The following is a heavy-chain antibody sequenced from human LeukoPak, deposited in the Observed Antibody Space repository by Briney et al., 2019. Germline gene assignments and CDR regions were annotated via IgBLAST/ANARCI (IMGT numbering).Heavy chain of an antibody. CDR3: ARGVLRYFEFDY. V-gene: IGHV1-69*13. Sequence: SVKVSCKASGGTFSSYAISWVRQAPGQGLEWMGGIIPIFGTANYAQKFQGRVTITADESTSTAYMELCSLRSEDTAVYYCARGVLRYFEFDYWGQGTLVTVSS. CDR1: GGTFSSYA. D-gene: IGHD3-9*01. CDR2: IIPIFGTA. J-gene: IGHJ4*02.